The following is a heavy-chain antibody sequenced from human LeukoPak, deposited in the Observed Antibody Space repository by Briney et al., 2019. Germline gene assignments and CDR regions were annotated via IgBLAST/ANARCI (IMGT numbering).Heavy chain of an antibody. CDR2: INPNSGGT. D-gene: IGHD3-3*01. CDR3: ARDNSVGDNAWWFDP. V-gene: IGHV1-2*02. CDR1: GYTFTGYY. J-gene: IGHJ5*02. Sequence: ASVKVSCKASGYTFTGYYMHWVRQAPGQGLEWMGWINPNSGGTNYAQKFQGRVTMNRDMSTSTDYMELTSPRSEDTAYYYCARDNSVGDNAWWFDPWGQGTLVTVSS.